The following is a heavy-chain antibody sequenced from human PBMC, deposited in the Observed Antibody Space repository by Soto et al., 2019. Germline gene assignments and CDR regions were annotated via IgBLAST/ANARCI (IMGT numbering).Heavy chain of an antibody. CDR2: IYYSGST. Sequence: QLLESGPGLVKPSETLSLTCTVSGGSISSSSYYWGWIRQPPGKGLEWIGSIYYSGSTYYNPSLKSRVTISVDTSKNQFSLKLSSVTAADTAVYYCASPNIAAAEYSDYWGQGTLVTVSS. V-gene: IGHV4-39*01. CDR3: ASPNIAAAEYSDY. D-gene: IGHD6-13*01. CDR1: GGSISSSSYY. J-gene: IGHJ4*02.